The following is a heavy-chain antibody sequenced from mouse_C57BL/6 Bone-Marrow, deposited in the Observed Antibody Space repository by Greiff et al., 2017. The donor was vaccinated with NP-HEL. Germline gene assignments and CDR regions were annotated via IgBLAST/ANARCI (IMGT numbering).Heavy chain of an antibody. J-gene: IGHJ3*01. D-gene: IGHD1-1*01. V-gene: IGHV1-61*01. CDR3: ARRKGYYYGSSYGFAY. CDR1: GYTFTSYW. Sequence: QVQLQQPGAELVRPGSSVKLSCKASGYTFTSYWMDWVKQRPGQGLEWIGNIYPSDSETHYNQKFKDKATLTVDKSSSTAYMQLSSLTSEDSAVYYCARRKGYYYGSSYGFAYWGQGTLVTVSA. CDR2: IYPSDSET.